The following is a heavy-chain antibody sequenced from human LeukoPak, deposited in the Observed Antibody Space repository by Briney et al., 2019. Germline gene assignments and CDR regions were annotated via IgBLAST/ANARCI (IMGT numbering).Heavy chain of an antibody. Sequence: GGSLRLSCAASGFTFSSYAMHWVRQAPGKGLEWVAVISYDGSNNYYADSVKGRFTISRDNSKNTLYLQMNSLRAEDTAVYYCAKDRLGDNVAPSRGMDLWGQGTTVTVSS. D-gene: IGHD4-17*01. V-gene: IGHV3-30*01. CDR3: AKDRLGDNVAPSRGMDL. CDR1: GFTFSSYA. CDR2: ISYDGSNN. J-gene: IGHJ6*02.